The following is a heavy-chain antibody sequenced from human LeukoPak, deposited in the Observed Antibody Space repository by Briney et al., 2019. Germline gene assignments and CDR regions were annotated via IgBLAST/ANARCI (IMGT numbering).Heavy chain of an antibody. CDR2: IYYSGST. V-gene: IGHV4-59*08. J-gene: IGHJ4*02. CDR3: ARLIAAAGTLFDY. Sequence: SETLPLTCTVSGGSISSYYWSWIRQPPGKGLEWIGYIYYSGSTNYNPSLKSRVTISVDTSKNQFSLKLSSVTAADTAVYYCARLIAAAGTLFDYWGQGTLVTVSS. D-gene: IGHD6-13*01. CDR1: GGSISSYY.